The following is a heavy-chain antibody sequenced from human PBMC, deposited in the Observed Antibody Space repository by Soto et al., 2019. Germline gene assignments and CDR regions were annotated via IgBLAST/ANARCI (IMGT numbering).Heavy chain of an antibody. Sequence: EVQLLESGGGLVQPGGSLRLSCAASGVTFSTYAMSWVRQAPGKGLEWVSAISRSGGSTYYADSVKGRFTVSRDNPKNMLYLQMNSLRAEDTAVYFCAKGSASTYYFDSWGQGTLVTVSS. D-gene: IGHD6-19*01. V-gene: IGHV3-23*01. CDR3: AKGSASTYYFDS. CDR1: GVTFSTYA. J-gene: IGHJ4*02. CDR2: ISRSGGST.